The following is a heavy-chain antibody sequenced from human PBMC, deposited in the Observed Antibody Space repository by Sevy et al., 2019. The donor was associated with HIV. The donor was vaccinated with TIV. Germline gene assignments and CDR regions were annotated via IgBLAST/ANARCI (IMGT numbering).Heavy chain of an antibody. D-gene: IGHD3-9*01. J-gene: IGHJ6*02. CDR3: ARDLFGSGHDIVTGKHGLDV. V-gene: IGHV3-7*01. Sequence: GGSLRLSCGASGFTFSTYWMTWVRQGPGRGLEWVANISPDESEKYTVNSVKGRFTVSRDNAKNSLYLQMHSLRAEDTAVYYCARDLFGSGHDIVTGKHGLDVWGQGTTVTVSS. CDR1: GFTFSTYW. CDR2: ISPDESEK.